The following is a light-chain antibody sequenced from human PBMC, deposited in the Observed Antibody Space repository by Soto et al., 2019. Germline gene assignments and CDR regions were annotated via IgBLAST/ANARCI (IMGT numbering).Light chain of an antibody. V-gene: IGKV1-5*03. CDR2: KAS. J-gene: IGKJ1*01. CDR1: QTIDSW. CDR3: QQYHIYSGT. Sequence: QMTQSPWTPAASVGGGVTITCRASQTIDSWFAWYQQRPGKPPNLLIYKASTLASGVPSRFSGSGSGTEFTLTINSLQPDDFATYYCQQYHIYSGTFGQGTKVDIK.